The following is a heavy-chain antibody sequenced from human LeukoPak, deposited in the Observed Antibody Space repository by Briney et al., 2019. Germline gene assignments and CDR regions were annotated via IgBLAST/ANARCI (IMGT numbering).Heavy chain of an antibody. J-gene: IGHJ4*02. Sequence: GGSLRLSCAASGFTFNSYAMSWVRQAPGQGLQWVSGINDLGATFYADSVKGRFTISRDNSKNTLYLQMNSLRAEDTAIYYCSKDHCTTTRCIAGFDLWGQGALVTVSS. CDR2: INDLGAT. D-gene: IGHD2-2*01. V-gene: IGHV3-23*01. CDR1: GFTFNSYA. CDR3: SKDHCTTTRCIAGFDL.